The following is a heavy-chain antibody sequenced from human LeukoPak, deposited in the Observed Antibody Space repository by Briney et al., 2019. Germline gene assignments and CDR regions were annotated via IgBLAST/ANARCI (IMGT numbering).Heavy chain of an antibody. D-gene: IGHD5-18*01. Sequence: GGSLRLSCAASGFTFSSYWMSWVRQAPGKGLEWVANIKQDGSEKNYVDSVKGRFTISRDNAKNSLYLQMNSLRAEDTAVYYCARGVGPGDTAMVFDYWGQGTLVTVSS. J-gene: IGHJ4*02. CDR1: GFTFSSYW. V-gene: IGHV3-7*01. CDR2: IKQDGSEK. CDR3: ARGVGPGDTAMVFDY.